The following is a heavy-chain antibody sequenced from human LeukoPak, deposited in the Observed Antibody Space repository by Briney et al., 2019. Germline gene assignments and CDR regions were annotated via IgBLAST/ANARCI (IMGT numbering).Heavy chain of an antibody. CDR2: LNPKNGNT. CDR1: GYTFTNYD. Sequence: ASVKVSCKASGYTFTNYDINWVRQATGQGLEWLGWLNPKNGNTGYAQKFQDRVTMTRNTSISTAYMELSSLRSEDTAVYYCARGRWMGYCSSTSCYSGLDPWGQGTLVTVSS. D-gene: IGHD2-2*02. CDR3: ARGRWMGYCSSTSCYSGLDP. J-gene: IGHJ5*02. V-gene: IGHV1-8*02.